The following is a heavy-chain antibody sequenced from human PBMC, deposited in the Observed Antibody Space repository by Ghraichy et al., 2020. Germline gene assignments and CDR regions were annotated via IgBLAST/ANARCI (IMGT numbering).Heavy chain of an antibody. CDR2: IKEDGSEK. V-gene: IGHV3-7*01. Sequence: GGSLRLSCAASEFTFSNYWMSWVRQAPGKGLEWVANIKEDGSEKYHVDSVKGRFTISRDNAKNSLYLQMNSLRAEDTAVYYCAREGGDQYSSSPNYWGQGTLVTVSS. CDR1: EFTFSNYW. CDR3: AREGGDQYSSSPNY. D-gene: IGHD6-13*01. J-gene: IGHJ4*02.